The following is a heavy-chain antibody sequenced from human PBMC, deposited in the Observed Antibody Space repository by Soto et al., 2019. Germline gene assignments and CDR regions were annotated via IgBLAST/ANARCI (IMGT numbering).Heavy chain of an antibody. V-gene: IGHV4-34*01. J-gene: IGHJ4*02. CDR3: ARGITTILAVQGDAPDNCYFYS. Sequence: SETLSLTCAVYGGSFSGYYWTWVRQPPGKGLEWIGDVNHSGSTNQNPSLKSRVTISVDTSKNQFSLKLKSVTAADTAVYFCARGITTILAVQGDAPDNCYFYSWGLGTLVTVSS. CDR2: VNHSGST. D-gene: IGHD3-22*01. CDR1: GGSFSGYY.